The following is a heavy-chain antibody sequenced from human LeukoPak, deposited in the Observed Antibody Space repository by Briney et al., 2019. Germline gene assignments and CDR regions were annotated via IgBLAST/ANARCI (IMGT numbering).Heavy chain of an antibody. CDR2: ISWNSGSI. CDR1: GFTFDDYA. V-gene: IGHV3-9*01. J-gene: IGHJ4*02. Sequence: HPGRSLRLSCAASGFTFDDYAMHWVRQAPGKGLEWVSGISWNSGSIGYADSVKGRFTISGDNAKNSLYLQMNSLRAEDTALYYCAKGSGVHLAATGDYWGQGTLVTVSS. CDR3: AKGSGVHLAATGDY. D-gene: IGHD2-15*01.